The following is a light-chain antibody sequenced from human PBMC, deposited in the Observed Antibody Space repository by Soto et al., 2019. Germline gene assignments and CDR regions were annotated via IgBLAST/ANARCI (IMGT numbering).Light chain of an antibody. V-gene: IGKV1-39*01. Sequence: IQVSQSPASVSASVGDRVTITCRASRIIDTYVDWYQQKPGKAPDLLIYLASTLQVGVPSRFSGSGSGTDFTLTISGLQPEDFATYYCKHSYNTPITFGQGTRLEIK. CDR2: LAS. J-gene: IGKJ5*01. CDR1: RIIDTY. CDR3: KHSYNTPIT.